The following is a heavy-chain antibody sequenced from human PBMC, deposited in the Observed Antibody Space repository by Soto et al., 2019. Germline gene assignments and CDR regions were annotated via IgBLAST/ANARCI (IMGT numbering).Heavy chain of an antibody. CDR2: ISYDGSNK. CDR1: GSTFSNYG. D-gene: IGHD2-2*01. CDR3: AKAVGYCSSTSCRDYYFYYGMDV. Sequence: GGSLRLSCAASGSTFSNYGMHWVRQAPGKGLEWVAVISYDGSNKYYADSVKGRFTISRDNSKNTLYLQMNSLRAEDTAVYYCAKAVGYCSSTSCRDYYFYYGMDVWGQGTTVTVSS. J-gene: IGHJ6*02. V-gene: IGHV3-30*18.